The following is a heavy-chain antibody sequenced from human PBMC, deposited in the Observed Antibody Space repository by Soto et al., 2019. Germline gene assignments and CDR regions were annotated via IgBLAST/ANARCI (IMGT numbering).Heavy chain of an antibody. V-gene: IGHV4-59*08. D-gene: IGHD3-9*01. CDR3: ARHPGYYDILTGYSTYYFDY. CDR1: GGSISNYY. J-gene: IGHJ4*02. CDR2: IYYRGNT. Sequence: PSETLSLTCTVSGGSISNYYWSWIRQPPGKGLDWIGYIYYRGNTNYNPSLKSRVTISLDTSKNQFSLKLSSVTAADTAVYYCARHPGYYDILTGYSTYYFDYWGQGNLVTVSS.